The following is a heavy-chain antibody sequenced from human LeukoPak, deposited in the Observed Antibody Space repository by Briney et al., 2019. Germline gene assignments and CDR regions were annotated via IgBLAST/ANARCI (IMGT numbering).Heavy chain of an antibody. Sequence: GASVKVSCKASGYTFTSYGISWVRQAPGQGLEWMGWISTYNGHTKYAQRLQGRVTMTTDTSTSTAYMELRSLRSDDTAVYYCARGFPPRRSYDSSGYYSYYFDYWGQGTLVTVSS. D-gene: IGHD3-22*01. V-gene: IGHV1-18*01. CDR1: GYTFTSYG. CDR2: ISTYNGHT. J-gene: IGHJ4*02. CDR3: ARGFPPRRSYDSSGYYSYYFDY.